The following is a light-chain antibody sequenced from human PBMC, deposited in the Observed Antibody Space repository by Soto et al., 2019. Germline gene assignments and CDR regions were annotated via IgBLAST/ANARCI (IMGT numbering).Light chain of an antibody. CDR1: SSDVGGYNY. CDR2: VVS. CDR3: SSYRSGGTFV. V-gene: IGLV2-14*01. Sequence: QSVLTQPASVSGSPGQSIAISCTGTSSDVGGYNYVSWHQQHPGKAPKVLISVVSNRPSGVSNRFSGSKSGNTASLTISGLQAEDEADYYCSSYRSGGTFVFGSGKKVIVL. J-gene: IGLJ1*01.